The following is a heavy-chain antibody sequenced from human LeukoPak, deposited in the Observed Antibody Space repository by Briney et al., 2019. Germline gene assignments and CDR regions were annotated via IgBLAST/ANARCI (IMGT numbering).Heavy chain of an antibody. V-gene: IGHV3-23*01. CDR1: GFTFSIYA. CDR3: AQQVGYCSSGSCYFTY. CDR2: ISNTGGST. D-gene: IGHD2-15*01. Sequence: GGSLRLSCAASGFTFSIYAMSWVRQAPGKGLEWVSAISNTGGSTYYADSVKGRFTISRDKSKNTLSLQMNSLRAEDTAVYYCAQQVGYCSSGSCYFTYWGQGTLVTVSS. J-gene: IGHJ1*01.